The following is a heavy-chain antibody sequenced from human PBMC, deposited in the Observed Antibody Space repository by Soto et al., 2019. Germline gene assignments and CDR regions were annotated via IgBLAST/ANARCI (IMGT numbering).Heavy chain of an antibody. CDR3: ARYPLPEDGYNYFFDY. V-gene: IGHV1-18*01. J-gene: IGHJ4*02. Sequence: QVQLVQSGAEVKKPGASVKVSCKSSGYTFTSYGISWVRQAPGQGLELMGWISAYNGNANYAQKLQGRVTMTTDTSTSTAYMELRSLRSDDTAVYYCARYPLPEDGYNYFFDYWGQGTLVTVSS. D-gene: IGHD5-12*01. CDR1: GYTFTSYG. CDR2: ISAYNGNA.